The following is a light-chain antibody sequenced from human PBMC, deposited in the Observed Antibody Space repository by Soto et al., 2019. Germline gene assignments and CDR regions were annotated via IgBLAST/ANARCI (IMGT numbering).Light chain of an antibody. CDR3: QQSYSTPYT. Sequence: DIQMTQSPSSLSASVGDRVTITCRASQSISSYLNWYHQKPGKAPKLLIYAESSLQSGVPSRFSGSGSGTDFTLTISSLQPEDFATYYCQQSYSTPYTLGQGTKLEIK. J-gene: IGKJ2*01. CDR2: AES. V-gene: IGKV1-39*01. CDR1: QSISSY.